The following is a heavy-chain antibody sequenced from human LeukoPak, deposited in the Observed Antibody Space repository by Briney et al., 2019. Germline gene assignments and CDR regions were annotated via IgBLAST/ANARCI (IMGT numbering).Heavy chain of an antibody. V-gene: IGHV3-74*01. CDR2: INSDGSST. Sequence: GGSLRLSCAASGFTFSSYWMHWVRQAPGKGLVWVSRINSDGSSTSYADSVKGRFTISRDNAKNTLYLQMNSLRAEDTAVYYFARPPQPDTYYYDSSGYYSAWGQGTLVTFSS. J-gene: IGHJ5*02. CDR3: ARPPQPDTYYYDSSGYYSA. CDR1: GFTFSSYW. D-gene: IGHD3-22*01.